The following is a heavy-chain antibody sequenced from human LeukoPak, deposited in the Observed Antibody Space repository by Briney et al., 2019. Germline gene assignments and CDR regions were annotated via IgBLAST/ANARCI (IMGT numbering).Heavy chain of an antibody. CDR3: ARYYYDILTGYYFDY. V-gene: IGHV2-70*11. CDR1: GFSLSTSGMC. CDR2: IDWDDDK. D-gene: IGHD3-9*01. J-gene: IGHJ4*02. Sequence: SGPALVKPTQTLTLTCTSSGFSLSTSGMCVSWIRQPPGKALEWLARIDWDDDKYYSTSLKTRLTISKDTSKNQVVLTMTNMDPVDTATYYCARYYYDILTGYYFDYWGLGTLVTVSS.